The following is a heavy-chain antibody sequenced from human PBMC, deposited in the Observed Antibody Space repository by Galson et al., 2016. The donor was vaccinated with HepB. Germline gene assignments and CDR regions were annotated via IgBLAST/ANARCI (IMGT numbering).Heavy chain of an antibody. J-gene: IGHJ5*02. D-gene: IGHD2-8*02. V-gene: IGHV1-2*06. CDR2: INPNSGGT. Sequence: SVKVSCKASGYRFTGNYMHWVRQAPGQGLEWMGRINPNSGGTTYAKKFQGRVTMTRDMSISTAYMELSGLTSDDTAVYYCARVPGPLLTLGPFDPWGQGTLVTVSS. CDR3: ARVPGPLLTLGPFDP. CDR1: GYRFTGNY.